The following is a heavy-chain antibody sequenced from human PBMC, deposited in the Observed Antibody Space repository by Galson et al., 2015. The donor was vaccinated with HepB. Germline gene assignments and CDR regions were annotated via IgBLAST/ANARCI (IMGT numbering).Heavy chain of an antibody. CDR1: GYRFNSYG. J-gene: IGHJ4*02. CDR3: TRDPDGDYDFDY. D-gene: IGHD4-17*01. CDR2: ISVNSDKT. Sequence: SVKVSCKASGYRFNSYGISWVRQAPGQGLEWMGWISVNSDKTNYAQKLQGRVTVTTDTSTSTAYMELRSLRSDDTAVYYCTRDPDGDYDFDYWGQGTLVTVSS. V-gene: IGHV1-18*01.